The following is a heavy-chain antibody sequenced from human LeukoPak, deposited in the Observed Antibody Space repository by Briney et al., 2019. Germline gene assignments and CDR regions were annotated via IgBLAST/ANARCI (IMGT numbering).Heavy chain of an antibody. V-gene: IGHV3-74*01. J-gene: IGHJ4*02. Sequence: GGSLRLSCAASGFTFSSYWMHWVRQAPGKGLVWVSRIHSDGSITSYADSVKGRFTVSRDNAKNNLYLQMNSLRADDTAVYYCARDRTTVTVFDYWGQGTLVTVSS. CDR3: ARDRTTVTVFDY. D-gene: IGHD4-17*01. CDR2: IHSDGSIT. CDR1: GFTFSSYW.